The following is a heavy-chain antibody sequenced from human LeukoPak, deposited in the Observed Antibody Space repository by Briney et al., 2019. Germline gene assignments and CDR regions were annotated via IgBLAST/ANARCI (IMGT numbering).Heavy chain of an antibody. V-gene: IGHV1-2*02. CDR1: GYTFTGYY. D-gene: IGHD3-10*01. CDR2: INPNSGGT. J-gene: IGHJ4*02. CDR3: ARAPLWFGTPSLDY. Sequence: ASVKVSCKASGYTFTGYYMHWVRQAPGQGLEWMGWINPNSGGTNYAQKFQGRVTMTRDTSISTAYMELSRLRSDDTAVYYCARAPLWFGTPSLDYWGQGTLVTVSS.